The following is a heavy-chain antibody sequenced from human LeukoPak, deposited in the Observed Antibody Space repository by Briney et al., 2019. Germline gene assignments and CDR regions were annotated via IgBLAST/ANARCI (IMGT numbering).Heavy chain of an antibody. CDR1: GGSISSGDYY. CDR2: IYYSGST. CDR3: ARADPRITIFGVVIDAFDI. D-gene: IGHD3-3*01. Sequence: SQTLSLTCTVSGGSISSGDYYWSWIRQPPGKGLEWIGYIYYSGSTYYNPPLKSRVTISVDTSKNQFSLKLSSVTAADTAVYYCARADPRITIFGVVIDAFDIWGQGTMVTVSS. J-gene: IGHJ3*02. V-gene: IGHV4-30-4*08.